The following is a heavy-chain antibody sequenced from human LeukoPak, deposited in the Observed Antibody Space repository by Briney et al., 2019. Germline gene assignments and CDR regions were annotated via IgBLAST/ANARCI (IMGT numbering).Heavy chain of an antibody. CDR1: GGSISSYY. Sequence: SETLSLTCTVSGGSISSYYWSWIRQPPGTGLEWIGYIYYSGSTNYNPSLKSRVTISVDTSKNQFSLRLSSVTAADTAVYYCARGPRGGGDWLCFDPWGQGTLVTVSS. CDR2: IYYSGST. J-gene: IGHJ5*02. CDR3: ARGPRGGGDWLCFDP. V-gene: IGHV4-59*01. D-gene: IGHD2-21*01.